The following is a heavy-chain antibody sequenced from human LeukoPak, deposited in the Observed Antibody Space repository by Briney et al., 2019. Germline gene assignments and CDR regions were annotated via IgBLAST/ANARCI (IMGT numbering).Heavy chain of an antibody. J-gene: IGHJ4*02. Sequence: GGSLRLSCAASGFTLSDYAMNWVRQAPGEGLEWLSAISGSDGHTFYADSVKGRFTFSRDNSKNTLYLQMNNLRADDTAIYYCAKVPWVGTITWGQGTLVIVSS. D-gene: IGHD1-26*01. CDR3: AKVPWVGTIT. CDR1: GFTLSDYA. CDR2: ISGSDGHT. V-gene: IGHV3-23*01.